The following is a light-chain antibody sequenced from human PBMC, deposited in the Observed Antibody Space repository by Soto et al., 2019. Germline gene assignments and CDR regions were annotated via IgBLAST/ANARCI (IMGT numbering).Light chain of an antibody. V-gene: IGKV3D-20*01. CDR1: QSVSSSY. Sequence: EIVLTQSPATLSWSPGERATLSCGASQSVSSSYLAWYQKKPGLAPRLLIYDASSRATGIPDRFSGSGSGTDFTLTISRLEAEDFAVYYCQQYGTSPSTFGPGTKVDIK. CDR3: QQYGTSPST. J-gene: IGKJ3*01. CDR2: DAS.